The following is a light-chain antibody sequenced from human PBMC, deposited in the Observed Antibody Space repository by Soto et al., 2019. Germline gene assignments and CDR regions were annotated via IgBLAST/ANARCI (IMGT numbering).Light chain of an antibody. V-gene: IGKV3-15*01. CDR1: QSVSSN. CDR2: GAS. Sequence: EKALTQSPVTLSLSPGERATLSCRASQSVSSNLAWYQQRPGQAPRLLIYGASTRASGVPDRFSGSGSGTEFILTISSLQSDDSAVYYCLQYDVWPALTLGGGTEVDIK. J-gene: IGKJ4*01. CDR3: LQYDVWPALT.